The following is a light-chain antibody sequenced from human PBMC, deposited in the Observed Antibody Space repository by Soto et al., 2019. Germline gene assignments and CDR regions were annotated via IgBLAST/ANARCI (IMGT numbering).Light chain of an antibody. Sequence: QSALTQPRSVSGSPGQSVTISCTGTSSDVGGYNFVSWYQQHPGKAPKVMISNVSERPSGVPDRFSGSKSDNTASLTISGLQAEDEADYYCSSYAGTYTWVFGGGTQLTVL. J-gene: IGLJ3*02. CDR1: SSDVGGYNF. CDR2: NVS. V-gene: IGLV2-11*01. CDR3: SSYAGTYTWV.